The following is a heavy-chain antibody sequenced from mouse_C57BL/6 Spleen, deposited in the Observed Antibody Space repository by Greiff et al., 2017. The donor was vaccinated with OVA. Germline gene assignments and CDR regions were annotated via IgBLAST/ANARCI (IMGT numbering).Heavy chain of an antibody. CDR2: INPYNGGT. CDR3: ARGGTAQATLDY. Sequence: EVKLQESGPVLVKPGASVKMSCKASGYTFTDYYMNWVKQSHGKSLEWIGVINPYNGGTSYNQKFKGKATLTVDKSSSTAYMELNSLTSEDSAVYYCARGGTAQATLDYWGQGTTLTVSS. V-gene: IGHV1-19*01. D-gene: IGHD3-2*02. CDR1: GYTFTDYY. J-gene: IGHJ2*01.